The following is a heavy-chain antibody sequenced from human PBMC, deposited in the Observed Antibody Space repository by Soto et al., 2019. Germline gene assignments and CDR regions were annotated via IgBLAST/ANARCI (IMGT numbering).Heavy chain of an antibody. CDR3: ALRDHKGYCSGGSCYDGFDP. CDR2: INPNSGGT. J-gene: IGHJ5*02. D-gene: IGHD2-15*01. CDR1: GCTLTGCY. Sequence: ASVKVSCKASGCTLTGCYMHWLRQASGQGLEWMGWINPNSGGTNYAQKFQGWGTMTRDTSISTAYMELSRLRSDDTAVYYCALRDHKGYCSGGSCYDGFDPWGQGTLVTVSS. V-gene: IGHV1-2*04.